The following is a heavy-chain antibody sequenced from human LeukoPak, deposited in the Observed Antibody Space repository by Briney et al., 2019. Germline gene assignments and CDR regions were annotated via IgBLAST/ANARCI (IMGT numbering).Heavy chain of an antibody. CDR2: INHSGST. D-gene: IGHD2-15*01. Sequence: PSETLSLTCAVYGGSFSGYYWSWIRQPPGKGLEWIGEINHSGSTNYNPSLKSRVTISVDTSKNQFSLKLSSVTAADTAVYYCARGYCSGGSCYRKRINWFDPWGQGTRVTVSS. J-gene: IGHJ5*02. CDR1: GGSFSGYY. CDR3: ARGYCSGGSCYRKRINWFDP. V-gene: IGHV4-34*01.